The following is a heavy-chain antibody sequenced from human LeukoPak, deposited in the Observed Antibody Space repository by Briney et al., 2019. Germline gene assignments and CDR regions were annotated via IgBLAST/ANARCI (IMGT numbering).Heavy chain of an antibody. CDR2: IKQDGSEK. CDR1: GFTFSTYW. J-gene: IGHJ4*02. CDR3: ATPGSGIWCFDY. D-gene: IGHD6-13*01. V-gene: IGHV3-7*01. Sequence: GGSLRLSCAASGFTFSTYWMSWVRQAPGKGLEWVATIKQDGSEKYYVDSVKGRFTISRDNAKNSVYLQMTSLRAEDTAVYYCATPGSGIWCFDYWGQGTLLTVSS.